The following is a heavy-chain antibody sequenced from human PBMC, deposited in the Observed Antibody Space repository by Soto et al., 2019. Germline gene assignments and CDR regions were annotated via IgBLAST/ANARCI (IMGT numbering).Heavy chain of an antibody. D-gene: IGHD5-12*01. V-gene: IGHV4-4*07. J-gene: IGHJ4*02. CDR1: GDSISDYY. CDR3: ARERREKIHDGYDIDY. CDR2: IYTTGST. Sequence: SETLSLTCTVSGDSISDYYWSWIRPPAGKGLEWIGRIYTTGSTDYNPSLKSRVTISIDMSKNQFSLKVTSMTAADTAVYYCARERREKIHDGYDIDYWGQGTLVTVSS.